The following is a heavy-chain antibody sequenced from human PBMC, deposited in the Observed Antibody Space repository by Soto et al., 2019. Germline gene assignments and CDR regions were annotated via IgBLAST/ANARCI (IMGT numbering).Heavy chain of an antibody. D-gene: IGHD6-6*01. CDR3: AGDRHDSSWALHY. V-gene: IGHV3-66*01. CDR2: IDSKGIT. Sequence: EVQSVESGGGLVRPGGPLRLSWLASGFSVSTNYMPWVRQAPGKGLEWVSVIDSKGITVYANSVKGRFTISRDNSQNTVNLQMSSLRVEDTAVYYCAGDRHDSSWALHYWGQGTLVTVSS. CDR1: GFSVSTNY. J-gene: IGHJ4*02.